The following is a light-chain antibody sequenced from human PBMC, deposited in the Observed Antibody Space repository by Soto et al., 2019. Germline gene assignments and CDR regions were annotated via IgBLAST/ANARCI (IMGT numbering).Light chain of an antibody. CDR3: QHRGT. CDR1: QSVSSY. CDR2: GAS. Sequence: IVLTQSPATLSLSPGERAALSCRASQSVSSYLAWYQQKPGQAPRLLIYGASNRATGIPARFSGSGSGTDFTLTISSLEPEDFAFYYCQHRGTFGQGTKVDIK. V-gene: IGKV3-11*01. J-gene: IGKJ1*01.